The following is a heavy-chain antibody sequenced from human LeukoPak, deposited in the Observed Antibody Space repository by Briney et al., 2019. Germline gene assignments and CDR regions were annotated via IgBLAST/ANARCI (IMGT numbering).Heavy chain of an antibody. J-gene: IGHJ4*02. CDR1: GFPVSSNY. Sequence: GGSLRLSCAASGFPVSSNYMSRVRQAPGKGLDWVSVIYSGGRTYYADSVKGRFTISRDNSKNTLYLQMNSLRAEDTAVYYCTRDSLFGVVSESNGPFDYWGQGTLVTVSS. D-gene: IGHD3-3*02. V-gene: IGHV3-66*02. CDR2: IYSGGRT. CDR3: TRDSLFGVVSESNGPFDY.